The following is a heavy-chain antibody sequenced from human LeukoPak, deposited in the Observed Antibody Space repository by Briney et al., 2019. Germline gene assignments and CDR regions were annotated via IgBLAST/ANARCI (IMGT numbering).Heavy chain of an antibody. D-gene: IGHD2-21*01. CDR3: ARATVVGGYYFDY. V-gene: IGHV3-53*01. CDR2: IFSGVGT. J-gene: IGHJ4*02. Sequence: PGGSLRLSCSASGFPFSSYAMHWVRQAPGKGLEWVSIIFSGVGTYYADSVKGRFTISRDNSKNTLYLQMDNLRAEDTAVYYCARATVVGGYYFDYWGQGTLVTVSS. CDR1: GFPFSSYA.